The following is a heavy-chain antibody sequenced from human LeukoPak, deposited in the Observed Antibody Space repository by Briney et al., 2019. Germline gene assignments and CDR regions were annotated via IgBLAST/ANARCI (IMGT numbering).Heavy chain of an antibody. Sequence: PGGSLSLSCAASGFTFSSYAMSWVRQAPGKGLEWVSAISGSGGSTYYADSVKGRFTISRDNSKNTLYLQMNSLRAEDTAVYYCAKRGHISSYPLWFDYWGQGTLVTVSS. V-gene: IGHV3-23*01. CDR3: AKRGHISSYPLWFDY. CDR1: GFTFSSYA. J-gene: IGHJ4*02. D-gene: IGHD6-13*01. CDR2: ISGSGGST.